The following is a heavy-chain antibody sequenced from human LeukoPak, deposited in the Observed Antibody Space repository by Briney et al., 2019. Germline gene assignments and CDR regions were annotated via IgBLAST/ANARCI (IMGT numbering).Heavy chain of an antibody. V-gene: IGHV1-2*02. CDR3: AREMATTMSWFDP. J-gene: IGHJ5*02. CDR2: INPNSGGT. CDR1: GYTFTGYY. Sequence: ASVKVSCKASGYTFTGYYMHWVRQAPGQGLEWMGWINPNSGGTNYAQKFQGRVTMTRDTSISTAYMELSRLRSDDTAVYYCAREMATTMSWFDPWGQGTLVTVSS. D-gene: IGHD5-24*01.